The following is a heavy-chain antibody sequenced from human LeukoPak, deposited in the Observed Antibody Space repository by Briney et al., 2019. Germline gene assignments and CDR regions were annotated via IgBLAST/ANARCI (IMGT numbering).Heavy chain of an antibody. J-gene: IGHJ4*02. CDR1: GFTFSSYA. V-gene: IGHV3-23*01. CDR2: ISSSGGST. CDR3: AKNTGRQWLFDY. D-gene: IGHD6-19*01. Sequence: GGSLRLSCAASGFTFSSYAMSWVRQAPGKGLEWVSAISSSGGSTYYADSVKGRFTISRDNSENTLYLQMNSLRAEDTAVYYCAKNTGRQWLFDYWGQGTLVTVSS.